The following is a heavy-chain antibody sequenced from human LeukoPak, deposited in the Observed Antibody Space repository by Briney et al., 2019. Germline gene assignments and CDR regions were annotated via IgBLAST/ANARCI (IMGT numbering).Heavy chain of an antibody. CDR2: ITTGGPNT. V-gene: IGHV3-23*01. Sequence: GGSLRLSCTASGLTFSSYTMSWVRQAPGKGLKWVSTITTGGPNTYYADSVKGRFTVSRDDSKNTLYLQMNSLRAEDTAVYYCAKDGGLWVSAHWGDSWGRGTLVTVSS. CDR1: GLTFSSYT. J-gene: IGHJ4*02. D-gene: IGHD7-27*01. CDR3: AKDGGLWVSAHWGDS.